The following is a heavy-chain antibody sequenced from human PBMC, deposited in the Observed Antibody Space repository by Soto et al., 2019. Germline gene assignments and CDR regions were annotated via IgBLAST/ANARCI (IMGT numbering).Heavy chain of an antibody. CDR2: IHSGGNA. V-gene: IGHV3-66*01. CDR3: LFWTPPFDY. J-gene: IGHJ4*02. CDR1: GFTFSNIY. D-gene: IGHD3-3*01. Sequence: EVHLVESGGDLVQLGGSLRLSCAASGFTFSNIYMRWVRQAPGKGLEWVSSIHSGGNADYADSVKGRFTISRDNSKNTLHLQMDNLRVEDTAMSYCLFWTPPFDYWGQGILVTVSA.